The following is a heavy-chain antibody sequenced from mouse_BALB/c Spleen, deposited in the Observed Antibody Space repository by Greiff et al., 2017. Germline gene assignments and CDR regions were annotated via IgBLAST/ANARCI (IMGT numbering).Heavy chain of an antibody. V-gene: IGHV7-3*02. CDR3: ARDRGYDGYAMDY. CDR2: IRNKANGYTT. Sequence: EVMLVESGGGLVQPGGSLRLSCATSGFTFTDYYMSWVRQPPGKALEWLGFIRNKANGYTTEYIASVKGRFTISRDNSQSILYLQMNTLRAEDSATYYCARDRGYDGYAMDYWGQGTSVTVSS. CDR1: GFTFTDYY. J-gene: IGHJ4*01. D-gene: IGHD2-14*01.